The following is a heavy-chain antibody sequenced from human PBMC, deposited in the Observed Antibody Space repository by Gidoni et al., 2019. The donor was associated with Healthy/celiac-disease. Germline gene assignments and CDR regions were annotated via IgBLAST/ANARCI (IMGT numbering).Heavy chain of an antibody. D-gene: IGHD6-6*01. CDR3: TTDRTSSIAAREVFLAGAY. Sequence: EVQLVESGGGLVKPGGSLRLPCAASGFNFSNAGMSRVRQAPGKGLEWVGRIKSKTDGGTTDYAAPVKGRFTISRDDSKNTLYLQMNSLKTEDTAVYYCTTDRTSSIAAREVFLAGAYWGQGTLVTVSS. CDR2: IKSKTDGGTT. V-gene: IGHV3-15*01. J-gene: IGHJ4*02. CDR1: GFNFSNAG.